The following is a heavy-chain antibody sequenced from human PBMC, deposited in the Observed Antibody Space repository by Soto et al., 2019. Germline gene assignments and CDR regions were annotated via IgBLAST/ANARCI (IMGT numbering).Heavy chain of an antibody. CDR1: GFTFSIYA. Sequence: PGGSLRLSCAASGFTFSIYAVAWIRQTPGKGLEWVSVIGAGSDGIQYVDSVKGRFSISRDNSKNTLYLYMNSLRAEDTAIYYCAKYSTSGPSRFFDLWGQGTLVTVSS. D-gene: IGHD5-12*01. CDR3: AKYSTSGPSRFFDL. J-gene: IGHJ4*02. CDR2: IGAGSDGI. V-gene: IGHV3-23*01.